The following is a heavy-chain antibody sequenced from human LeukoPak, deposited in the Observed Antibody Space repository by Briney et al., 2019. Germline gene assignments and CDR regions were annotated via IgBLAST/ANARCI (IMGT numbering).Heavy chain of an antibody. V-gene: IGHV1-69*13. J-gene: IGHJ5*02. CDR1: GGTFSSYA. D-gene: IGHD3-3*01. Sequence: SVKVSCKASGGTFSSYAISWVRQAPGQGLEWMGGIIPIFGTANYAQKFQGRVTITADESTSTAYMELSSLRSEDTAVYYCARDRVTIFGVAGGFDPWGQGTLVTVSS. CDR3: ARDRVTIFGVAGGFDP. CDR2: IIPIFGTA.